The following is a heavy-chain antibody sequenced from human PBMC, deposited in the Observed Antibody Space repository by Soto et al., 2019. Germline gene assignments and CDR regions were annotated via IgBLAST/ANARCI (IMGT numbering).Heavy chain of an antibody. CDR3: ARDYYTRLGHCSGGGCPLDY. V-gene: IGHV3-74*01. CDR2: INSDGSST. Sequence: EVQLVESGGGLVQPGGSLRLSCAASGFTFSTYWMHWVRQAPGKGLVWVSRINSDGSSTNYADSVKGRFTISRDNAANTLYLEINNLRAEDTAVYYCARDYYTRLGHCSGGGCPLDYWGQGTLVTVSS. D-gene: IGHD2-15*01. CDR1: GFTFSTYW. J-gene: IGHJ4*02.